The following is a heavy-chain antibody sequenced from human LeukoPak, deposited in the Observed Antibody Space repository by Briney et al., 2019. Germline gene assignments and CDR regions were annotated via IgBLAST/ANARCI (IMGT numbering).Heavy chain of an antibody. J-gene: IGHJ4*02. Sequence: VSVKVSCKASGYMFTSYGISWVRQAPGQGLEWMGWVSPYDGRTNYAQKLQGRVTVTTDTSTSIAYMELRSLRSDDTAVYYCARGGHCTKGVCYIFDYWGQGTLVTVSS. CDR2: VSPYDGRT. CDR1: GYMFTSYG. D-gene: IGHD2-8*01. CDR3: ARGGHCTKGVCYIFDY. V-gene: IGHV1-18*01.